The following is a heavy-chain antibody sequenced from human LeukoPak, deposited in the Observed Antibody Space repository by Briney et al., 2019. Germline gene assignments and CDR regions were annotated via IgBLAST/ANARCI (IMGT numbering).Heavy chain of an antibody. CDR1: GFSLSTSGMC. D-gene: IGHD6-13*01. CDR2: IDWDDDK. CDR3: ARTRQLHSSSYYYFDY. J-gene: IGHJ4*02. Sequence: SGPALVEPTQTLTLTCTFSGFSLSTSGMCVSWIRQPPGKALEWLARIDWDDDKYYSTSLKTRLTIFKDTSKNQVVLIMTNMDPVDTATYYCARTRQLHSSSYYYFDYWGQGTLVPVPS. V-gene: IGHV2-70*11.